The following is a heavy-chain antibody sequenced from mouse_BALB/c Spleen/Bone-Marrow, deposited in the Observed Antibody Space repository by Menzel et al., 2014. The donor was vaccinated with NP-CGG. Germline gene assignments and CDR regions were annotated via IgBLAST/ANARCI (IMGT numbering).Heavy chain of an antibody. CDR1: GFTFSSFG. D-gene: IGHD2-1*01. CDR2: ISSGSSTI. Sequence: EVQGVESGGGLVQPGGSRKLSCAASGFTFSSFGMHWVRQAPEKGLEWVAYISSGSSTIYYADTVKGRFTISRDNPKNTLFLQMTSLRSEDTAMYYCARSRGNYLYYAMDYWGQGTSVTASS. V-gene: IGHV5-17*02. J-gene: IGHJ4*01. CDR3: ARSRGNYLYYAMDY.